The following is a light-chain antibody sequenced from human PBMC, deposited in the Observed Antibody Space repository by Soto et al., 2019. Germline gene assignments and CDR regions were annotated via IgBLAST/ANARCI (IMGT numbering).Light chain of an antibody. CDR2: KAS. Sequence: DIQMTQSPSTLSASVGDRVTITCRAGQSISSRLAWYQQKPGKAPKVLMYKASRLESGVPPRYSGSGSGTESTLSISSLQPDDFATYYCQQYNSYPLTFGGGTKVEIK. CDR3: QQYNSYPLT. J-gene: IGKJ4*01. V-gene: IGKV1-5*03. CDR1: QSISSR.